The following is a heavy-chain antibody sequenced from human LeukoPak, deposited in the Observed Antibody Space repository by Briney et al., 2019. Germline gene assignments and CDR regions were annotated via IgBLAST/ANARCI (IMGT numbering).Heavy chain of an antibody. J-gene: IGHJ4*02. Sequence: PGGSLRLSCAASGFTFGSYWMHWVRQAPGKGLVWVSRINTDGSSTTYADSVKGRFTISRDNDKNTLYLQMNSLRAEDTAVYYCARATMGRGATYDYWGQGTLVTVSS. D-gene: IGHD3-10*01. CDR2: INTDGSST. CDR3: ARATMGRGATYDY. V-gene: IGHV3-74*01. CDR1: GFTFGSYW.